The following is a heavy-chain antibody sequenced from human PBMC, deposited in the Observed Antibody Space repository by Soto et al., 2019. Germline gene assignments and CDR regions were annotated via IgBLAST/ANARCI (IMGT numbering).Heavy chain of an antibody. CDR3: ARQGYHDLWSGYPAPDYGMDV. Sequence: GESLKISCKGSGYIFTNYWIGWVRQMPGKGLEWMGIIYPGDSHTRYSPSFQGQVTISVGTSMSSAYLQWSSLKASDTAKYYCARQGYHDLWSGYPAPDYGMDVWGQGTTVTVSS. D-gene: IGHD3-3*01. CDR2: IYPGDSHT. CDR1: GYIFTNYW. V-gene: IGHV5-51*01. J-gene: IGHJ6*02.